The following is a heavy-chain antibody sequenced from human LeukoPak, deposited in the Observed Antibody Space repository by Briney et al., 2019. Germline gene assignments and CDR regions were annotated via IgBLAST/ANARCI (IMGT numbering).Heavy chain of an antibody. Sequence: ASVQVSCKASGYSFTKFGISWERQAPGQGLEWMGWINAYNGNTNYAQKLQGRVTMTTDTSTTTAYMELRILRSDDTAVYYCARDGGWYDYWGQGTRVTVSS. CDR1: GYSFTKFG. CDR2: INAYNGNT. CDR3: ARDGGWYDY. J-gene: IGHJ4*02. V-gene: IGHV1-18*01. D-gene: IGHD6-19*01.